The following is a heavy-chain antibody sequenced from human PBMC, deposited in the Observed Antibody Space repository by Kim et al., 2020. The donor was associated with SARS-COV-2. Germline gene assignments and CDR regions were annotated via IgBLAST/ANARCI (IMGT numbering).Heavy chain of an antibody. Sequence: ASVKVSCKASGYTFTSYAMNWVRQAPGQGLEWMGWINTNTGNPTYAQGFTGRFVFSLDTSVSTAYLQISSLKAEDTAVYYCAREPRWSRGGYYYYYYGMDVWGQGTTVTVSS. D-gene: IGHD5-12*01. CDR2: INTNTGNP. V-gene: IGHV7-4-1*02. CDR3: AREPRWSRGGYYYYYYGMDV. CDR1: GYTFTSYA. J-gene: IGHJ6*02.